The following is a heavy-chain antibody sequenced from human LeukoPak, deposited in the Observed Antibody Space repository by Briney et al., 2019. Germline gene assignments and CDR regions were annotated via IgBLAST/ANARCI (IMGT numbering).Heavy chain of an antibody. J-gene: IGHJ4*02. Sequence: ASVKVSCKTSGYTFTSYYMHWVRQAPGQGLEWMGIINPSGGSTSYAQKFQGRVTMTRDTSTSTVYMELSSLRSEDTAVYYCARDPSTMVRGVIIPGLDYWGQGTLVTVSS. CDR3: ARDPSTMVRGVIIPGLDY. CDR1: GYTFTSYY. D-gene: IGHD3-10*01. CDR2: INPSGGST. V-gene: IGHV1-46*01.